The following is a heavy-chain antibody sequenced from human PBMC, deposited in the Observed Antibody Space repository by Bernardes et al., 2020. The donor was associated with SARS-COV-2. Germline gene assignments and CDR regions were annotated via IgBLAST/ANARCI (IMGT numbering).Heavy chain of an antibody. V-gene: IGHV1-46*01. CDR1: GYTFSNYY. CDR2: INPTGDST. J-gene: IGHJ4*02. D-gene: IGHD3-22*01. Sequence: ASVKVSCKASGYTFSNYYMDWVRQAPGQGLEWMGIINPTGDSTTYAQKFQGRVTMTRDTSTNTVYMELSSLRSEDTAVYYCARGNYYYDSNSYHFEYWGQGTLVTVSS. CDR3: ARGNYYYDSNSYHFEY.